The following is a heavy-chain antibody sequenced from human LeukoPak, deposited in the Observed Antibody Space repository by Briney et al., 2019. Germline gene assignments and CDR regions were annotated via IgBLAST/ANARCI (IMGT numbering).Heavy chain of an antibody. J-gene: IGHJ4*02. CDR2: ISSSSSYI. D-gene: IGHD6-19*01. V-gene: IGHV3-21*01. Sequence: PGGSLRLSCAASGFTFSSYSMNWVRQAPGKGLEWVSSISSSSSYIYYADSVKGRFTISRDNAKNSLYLQMNSLRAEDTAVYYCARDYSSGWYPNFDYWGQETLVTVSS. CDR3: ARDYSSGWYPNFDY. CDR1: GFTFSSYS.